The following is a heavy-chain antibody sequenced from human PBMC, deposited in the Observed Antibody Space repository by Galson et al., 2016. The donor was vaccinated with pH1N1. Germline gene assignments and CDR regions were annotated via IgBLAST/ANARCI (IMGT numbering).Heavy chain of an antibody. CDR2: IYPGDSDT. D-gene: IGHD7-27*01. CDR3: ARELGGKFDY. J-gene: IGHJ4*02. Sequence: QSGAEVKKPGESLRISCMASGYSFNDYWIGWVRQMPGKGLEWMGIIYPGDSDTRYSPSFPDQVTIPADSSTTPAYLQWSSLKASATAIYYCARELGGKFDYWGQGTLVTVSS. CDR1: GYSFNDYW. V-gene: IGHV5-51*01.